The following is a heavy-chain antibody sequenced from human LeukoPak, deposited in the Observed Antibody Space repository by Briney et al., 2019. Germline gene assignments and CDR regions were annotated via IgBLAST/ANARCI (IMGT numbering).Heavy chain of an antibody. V-gene: IGHV2-70*04. CDR2: IDWDDDK. CDR1: GFSLSTSGMR. J-gene: IGHJ6*03. D-gene: IGHD6-13*01. CDR3: ARIQRGTVAGYYYYYMDV. Sequence: SGPTLVNPTQTLTLTCTFSGFSLSTSGMRVSWIRQPPGKALEWLARIDWDDDKFYSTSLKTRLTISKDTSKNQVVLTMTNMDPVDTATYYCARIQRGTVAGYYYYYMDVWGKGTTVTVSS.